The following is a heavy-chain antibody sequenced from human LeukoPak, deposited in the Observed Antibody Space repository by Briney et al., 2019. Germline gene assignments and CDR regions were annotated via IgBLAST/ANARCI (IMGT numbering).Heavy chain of an antibody. D-gene: IGHD3-22*01. CDR3: AKDMDTMMVIFNQT. CDR1: GFAFSNYA. CDR2: ISSGWSST. J-gene: IGHJ5*02. V-gene: IGHV3-23*01. Sequence: PGGSLRLSCAASGFAFSNYAMNWVRQTPGKGLEWVSTISSGWSSTYYADSVKGRFTISRDNSKSTLFLQMSSLRAEAAAVYYCAKDMDTMMVIFNQTWGQGTLVTVSS.